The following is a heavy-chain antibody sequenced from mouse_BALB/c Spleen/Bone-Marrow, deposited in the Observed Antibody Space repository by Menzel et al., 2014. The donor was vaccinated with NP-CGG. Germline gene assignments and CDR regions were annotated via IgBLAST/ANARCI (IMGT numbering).Heavy chain of an antibody. Sequence: EVQRVESGGGLVQPGGSLKLSCAASGFDFSRYWMSWVRQAPGKGLGWIGEINPDSSTINYTPSLKDKFIISRDNAKNTLYLQMSKVRSEDTALYYCARQGYYGKGDYWGQGTTLTVSS. CDR2: INPDSSTI. J-gene: IGHJ2*01. V-gene: IGHV4-1*02. CDR3: ARQGYYGKGDY. CDR1: GFDFSRYW. D-gene: IGHD2-1*01.